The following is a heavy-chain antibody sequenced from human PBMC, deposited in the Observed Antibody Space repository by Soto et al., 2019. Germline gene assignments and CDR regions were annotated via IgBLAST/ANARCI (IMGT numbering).Heavy chain of an antibody. D-gene: IGHD6-19*01. CDR2: ISYDGSNK. Sequence: QVQLVESGGGVVQPGRSLRLSCAASGFTFSSYGMHWVRQAPGKGLEWVAVISYDGSNKYYADSVKGRFTISRDNSKNTLYLKMKSMRAEDTAVYYCAKDVQQWLVGDAFDIWGQGTMVTVSS. J-gene: IGHJ3*02. V-gene: IGHV3-30*18. CDR3: AKDVQQWLVGDAFDI. CDR1: GFTFSSYG.